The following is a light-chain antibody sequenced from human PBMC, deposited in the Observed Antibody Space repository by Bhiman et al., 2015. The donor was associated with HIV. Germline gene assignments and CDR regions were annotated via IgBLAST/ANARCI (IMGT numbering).Light chain of an antibody. CDR3: SSYRV. CDR1: GPNIGSNS. J-gene: IGLJ3*02. Sequence: QSVLTQPPSVSAAPGQKVTISCSGSGPNIGSNSVSWYQHFPGTAPKLIIYEVNKRPSGVPDRFSGSKSGNTASLTVSGLQAEDEADYYCSSYRVFGGGTKLTVL. CDR2: EVN. V-gene: IGLV2-8*01.